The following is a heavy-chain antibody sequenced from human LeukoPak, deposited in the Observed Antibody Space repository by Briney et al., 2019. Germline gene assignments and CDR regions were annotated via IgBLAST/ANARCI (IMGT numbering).Heavy chain of an antibody. V-gene: IGHV4-30-4*08. CDR1: GGSISSSSYY. J-gene: IGHJ5*02. CDR2: IYYSGST. D-gene: IGHD2-2*01. Sequence: SETLSLTCTVSGGSISSSSYYWGWIRQPPGKGLEWIGYIYYSGSTYYNPSLKSRVTISVDTSKNQFSLKLSSVTAADTAVYYCARGGCSSTSCYKTQNWFDPWGQGTLVTVSS. CDR3: ARGGCSSTSCYKTQNWFDP.